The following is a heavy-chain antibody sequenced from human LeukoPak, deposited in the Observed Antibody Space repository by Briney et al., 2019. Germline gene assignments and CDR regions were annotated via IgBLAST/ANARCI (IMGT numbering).Heavy chain of an antibody. CDR3: ARDIGTSEWFFDL. CDR1: GFTFSDYY. V-gene: IGHV3-11*04. J-gene: IGHJ2*01. D-gene: IGHD3-3*01. Sequence: GGSLRLSCAASGFTFSDYYMSWIRQDPGKGLEWVSYISSSGSTIYYADSVKGRFTISRDNAKNSLYLQMNSLRPEDTAVYYCARDIGTSEWFFDLWGRGTLVTVSS. CDR2: ISSSGSTI.